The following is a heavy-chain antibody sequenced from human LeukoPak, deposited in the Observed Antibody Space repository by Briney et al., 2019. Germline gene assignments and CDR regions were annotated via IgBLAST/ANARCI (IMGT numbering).Heavy chain of an antibody. D-gene: IGHD6-19*01. J-gene: IGHJ4*02. CDR1: GGSFSGYY. CDR2: INHSGST. CDR3: ATGYSSGFFDY. Sequence: PSETLSLTCAVYGGSFSGYYWSWIRQPPGKGLEWIGEINHSGSTNYNPSLKSRVTISVDTSKNQFSLKLSSVTAADTAVYYCATGYSSGFFDYWGQGTRVTVSS. V-gene: IGHV4-34*01.